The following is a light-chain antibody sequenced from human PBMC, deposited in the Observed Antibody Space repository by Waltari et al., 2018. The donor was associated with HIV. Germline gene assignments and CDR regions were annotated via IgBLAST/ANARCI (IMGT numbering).Light chain of an antibody. Sequence: YELTQPPSVSVSPGQTASITCLGNKLGEKHVCWYQQRPGQSPVLVIYLDTKRPSGIPERFSGSNSGNTATLTISGTQAMDEADYYCQTWDSSTGVFGGGTKLTVL. V-gene: IGLV3-1*01. CDR2: LDT. J-gene: IGLJ3*02. CDR3: QTWDSSTGV. CDR1: KLGEKH.